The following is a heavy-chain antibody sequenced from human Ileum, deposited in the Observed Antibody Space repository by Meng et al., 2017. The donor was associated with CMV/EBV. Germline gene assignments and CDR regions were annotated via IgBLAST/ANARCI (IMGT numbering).Heavy chain of an antibody. CDR3: ARREIYGSGSYRY. Sequence: CKASGYNVTSYDINWVRQATGQGLEWMGWMNPNSGNTGYAQKFQGRVTITRNTSISTAYMELSSLRSEDTAVYYCARREIYGSGSYRYWGQGTLVTVSS. CDR2: MNPNSGNT. D-gene: IGHD3-10*01. J-gene: IGHJ4*02. CDR1: GYNVTSYD. V-gene: IGHV1-8*03.